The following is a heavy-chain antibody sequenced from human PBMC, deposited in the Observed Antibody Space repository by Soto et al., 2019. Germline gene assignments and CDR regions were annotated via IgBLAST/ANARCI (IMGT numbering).Heavy chain of an antibody. V-gene: IGHV1-69*01. D-gene: IGHD3-10*01. CDR3: ARDRPRRHLWFRELSGDNKGFDP. J-gene: IGHJ5*02. CDR1: GGTFSSYA. Sequence: QVQLVQSGAEVKKPGSSVKVSCKASGGTFSSYAISWVRQAPGQGLEWMGGIIPIFGTANYAQKFQGRVTITADESTSTAYMELSSLRSEDTAVYYCARDRPRRHLWFRELSGDNKGFDPWGQGTLVTVSS. CDR2: IIPIFGTA.